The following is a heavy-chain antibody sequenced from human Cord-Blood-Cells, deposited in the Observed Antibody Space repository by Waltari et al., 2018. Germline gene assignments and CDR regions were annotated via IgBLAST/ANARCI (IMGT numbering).Heavy chain of an antibody. Sequence: QLQLQESGPGLVKPSETLSLTCTVSGGSISSSSYYWGWIRQPPGKGLEWIGSIYYSGSTYYNPSLKSRVTISVDTSKNQFSLKLSSVTAADTAVYYCARLGWGSAFDIWGQGTMVTVSS. CDR1: GGSISSSSYY. V-gene: IGHV4-39*01. J-gene: IGHJ3*02. CDR2: IYYSGST. D-gene: IGHD7-27*01. CDR3: ARLGWGSAFDI.